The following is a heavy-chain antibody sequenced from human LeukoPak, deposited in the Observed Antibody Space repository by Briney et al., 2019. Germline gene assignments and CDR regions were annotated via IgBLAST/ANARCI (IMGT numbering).Heavy chain of an antibody. CDR3: ARGRITMVRDSFDP. V-gene: IGHV4-59*01. J-gene: IGHJ5*02. CDR1: GGSISSYY. D-gene: IGHD3-10*01. CDR2: IYYSGRT. Sequence: SETLSLTCSVSGGSISSYYWSWIRQPPGKGLEWIGYIYYSGRTSYNPSLKSRVTISVDTSKNQFSLRLSSVTAADTAVYYCARGRITMVRDSFDPWGQGTLVTVSS.